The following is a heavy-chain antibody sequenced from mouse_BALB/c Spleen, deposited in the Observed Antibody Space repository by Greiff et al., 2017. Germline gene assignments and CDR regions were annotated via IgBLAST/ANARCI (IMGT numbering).Heavy chain of an antibody. Sequence: EVQLQESGGGLVQPGGSRKLSCAASGFTFSSFGMHWVRQAPEKGLEWVAYISSGSSTIYYADTVKGRFTISRDNPKNTLFLQMTSLRSEDTAMYYCARDGNYYYFDYWGQGTTLTVSS. CDR1: GFTFSSFG. V-gene: IGHV5-17*02. D-gene: IGHD2-1*01. CDR2: ISSGSSTI. J-gene: IGHJ2*01. CDR3: ARDGNYYYFDY.